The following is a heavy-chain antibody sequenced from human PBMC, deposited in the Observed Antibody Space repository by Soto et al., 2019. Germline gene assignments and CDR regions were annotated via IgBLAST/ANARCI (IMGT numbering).Heavy chain of an antibody. D-gene: IGHD6-6*01. J-gene: IGHJ6*02. CDR3: AKASVAARRGVYYYGMDV. V-gene: IGHV3-30*18. CDR2: ISYDGSNK. Sequence: GGSLRLSCAASGFTFSSYGMHWVRQAPGKGLEWVAVISYDGSNKYYADSVKGRFTISRDNSKNTLYLQINSLRAEDTAVYYCAKASVAARRGVYYYGMDVWGQRTTVTVSS. CDR1: GFTFSSYG.